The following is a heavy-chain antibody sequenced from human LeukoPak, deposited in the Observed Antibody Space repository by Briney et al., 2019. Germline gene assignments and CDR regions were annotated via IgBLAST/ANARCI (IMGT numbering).Heavy chain of an antibody. D-gene: IGHD3-10*01. CDR1: GYTFTGYY. J-gene: IGHJ4*02. V-gene: IGHV1-2*02. CDR3: ARAVRTVYYFDY. CDR2: INPNSGGT. Sequence: ASVKVSCKASGYTFTGYYMHWVRQALGQGLEWMGWINPNSGGTNYAQKFQGRVTMTRDTSISTAYMELSRLRSDDTAVYYCARAVRTVYYFDYWGQGTLVTVSS.